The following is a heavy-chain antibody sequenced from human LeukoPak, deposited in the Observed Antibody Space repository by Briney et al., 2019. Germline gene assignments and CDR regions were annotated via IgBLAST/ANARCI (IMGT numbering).Heavy chain of an antibody. D-gene: IGHD1-26*01. V-gene: IGHV3-23*01. CDR2: LGGSDSST. J-gene: IGHJ4*02. CDR3: ARDRVGWELLGWYFDY. Sequence: GGSLRLSCAASGFTFRSYAMSWVRQAPGKGLEWVSTLGGSDSSTYYADSVKGRFIISRDISKNTLYLQMNSLRAEDTAVYYCARDRVGWELLGWYFDYWGQGTLVTVSS. CDR1: GFTFRSYA.